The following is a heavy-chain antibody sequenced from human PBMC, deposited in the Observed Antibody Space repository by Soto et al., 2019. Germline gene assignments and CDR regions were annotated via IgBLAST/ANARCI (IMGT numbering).Heavy chain of an antibody. D-gene: IGHD2-2*01. CDR3: VRLLGPAQFDS. V-gene: IGHV3-7*01. CDR2: IKQDGSEK. Sequence: EVQLVESGGGLVQPGGSLSLSCAASGFTFSSYWMSWVRQAPGKGLEWVADIKQDGSEKNYMDSMKGRFTISGDNAVNSLYLQMSAPRAEETAVFYCVRLLGPAQFDSLGPGAPGTVSS. CDR1: GFTFSSYW. J-gene: IGHJ4*02.